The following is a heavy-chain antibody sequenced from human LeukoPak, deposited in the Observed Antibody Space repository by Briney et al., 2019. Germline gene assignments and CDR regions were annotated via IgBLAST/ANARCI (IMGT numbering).Heavy chain of an antibody. Sequence: SETLSLTCTVSGGSISSSSYYWGWIRQPPGKGLEWIGSIYYSGSTYYNPSLKSRVTISVDTSKNQFSLKLSSVTAADTAVYYCAREYCSGGSCHFDYWGQGTLVTVSS. J-gene: IGHJ4*02. V-gene: IGHV4-39*07. CDR1: GGSISSSSYY. D-gene: IGHD2-15*01. CDR2: IYYSGST. CDR3: AREYCSGGSCHFDY.